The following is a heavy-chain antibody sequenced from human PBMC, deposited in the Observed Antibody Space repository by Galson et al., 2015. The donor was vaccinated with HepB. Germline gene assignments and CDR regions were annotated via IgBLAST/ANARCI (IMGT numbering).Heavy chain of an antibody. CDR3: AREYSASWYSGLGY. CDR1: GFIVSRNH. CDR2: IYSGGTT. D-gene: IGHD5-12*01. Sequence: TLRLSCAASGFIVSRNHMSWVRQAPGKGLEWVSVIYSGGTTYYADSVKGRFTISRDNSKNTLYLQMNSLRAEDTAVYCCAREYSASWYSGLGYWGQGTLVTVSS. V-gene: IGHV3-53*01. J-gene: IGHJ4*02.